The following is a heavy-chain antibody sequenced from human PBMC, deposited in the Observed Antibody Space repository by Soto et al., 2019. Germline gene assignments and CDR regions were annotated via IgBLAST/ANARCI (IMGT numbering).Heavy chain of an antibody. CDR1: GFTFSSNS. CDR3: ARDSVLWFGESYTYYYYYMDV. V-gene: IGHV3-21*01. D-gene: IGHD3-10*01. Sequence: PGGSLRLSCAASGFTFSSNSMNWVRQAPGKGLKWVFSISCSCSYIYYADSVKGRFTISRDNAKNSLYLLMNSLRAEDTAVYYCARDSVLWFGESYTYYYYYMDVWGKGTAVTVSS. CDR2: ISCSCSYI. J-gene: IGHJ6*03.